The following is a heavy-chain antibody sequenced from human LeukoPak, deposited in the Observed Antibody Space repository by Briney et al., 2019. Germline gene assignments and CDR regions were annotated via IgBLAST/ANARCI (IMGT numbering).Heavy chain of an antibody. D-gene: IGHD3-22*01. Sequence: SETLSLTCTVSGGSTSSSSYYWGWIRQPPGKGLEWIGSIYYSGSTYYNPSLESRVTISVDTSKNQSSLNLSSVTAADTAVYYCARLYYDSSGYYQICYFDYWGQGTLVTVSS. CDR3: ARLYYDSSGYYQICYFDY. CDR2: IYYSGST. CDR1: GGSTSSSSYY. V-gene: IGHV4-39*01. J-gene: IGHJ4*02.